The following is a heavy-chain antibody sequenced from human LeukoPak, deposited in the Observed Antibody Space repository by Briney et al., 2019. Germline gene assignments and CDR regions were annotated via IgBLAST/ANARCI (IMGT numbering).Heavy chain of an antibody. J-gene: IGHJ3*02. D-gene: IGHD3-3*01. Sequence: HPSETLSLTCTVSGGSISSYYWSWIRQPAGKGLEWIGRIYTSGSANYNPSLKSRVTMSVDTSKNQFSLKLSSVTAADTAVYYCAREVTIFGVTGGDAFDIWGQGTMVTVSS. CDR2: IYTSGSA. CDR3: AREVTIFGVTGGDAFDI. V-gene: IGHV4-4*07. CDR1: GGSISSYY.